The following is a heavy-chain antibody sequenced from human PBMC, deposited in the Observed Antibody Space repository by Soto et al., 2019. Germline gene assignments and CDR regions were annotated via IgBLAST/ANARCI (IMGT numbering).Heavy chain of an antibody. J-gene: IGHJ4*02. V-gene: IGHV3-23*01. D-gene: IGHD1-20*01. Sequence: EVQLLDSGGGLVQPGESLRLSCAASGFSANTYAMSWVRQAPGKGLEWVSTTGISGRTTYYADSVKGRFTVSRDDSKNTLDLQMSSLRAEDTAVYYCATVHNTSRSFDYWGQGTLVTVSS. CDR2: TGISGRTT. CDR1: GFSANTYA. CDR3: ATVHNTSRSFDY.